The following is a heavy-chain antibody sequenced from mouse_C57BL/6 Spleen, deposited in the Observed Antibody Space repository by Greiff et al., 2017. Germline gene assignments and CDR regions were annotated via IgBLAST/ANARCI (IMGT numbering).Heavy chain of an antibody. CDR2: IYPGSGNT. CDR3: ARARGYSNYVDY. J-gene: IGHJ2*01. CDR1: GYTFTDYY. V-gene: IGHV1-76*01. Sequence: LVESGAELVRPGASVKLSCKASGYTFTDYYINWVKQRPGQGLEWIARIYPGSGNTYYNEKFKGKATLTAETSSSTAYMQLSSLTSEDSAVYFWARARGYSNYVDYWGQGTTLTVSS. D-gene: IGHD2-5*01.